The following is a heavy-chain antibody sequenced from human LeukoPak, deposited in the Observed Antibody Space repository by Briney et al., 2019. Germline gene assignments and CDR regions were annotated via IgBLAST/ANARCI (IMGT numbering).Heavy chain of an antibody. CDR2: ISSSSSYI. CDR1: GFTFSSYS. D-gene: IGHD6-19*01. V-gene: IGHV3-21*01. CDR3: ARDGKAVAVAFDI. Sequence: GGSLRVSCAASGFTFSSYSVNWVRQAPGKGLEWVSSISSSSSYIYYADSVKGRFTISRDNAKNSLYLQMNSLRAEDTAVYYCARDGKAVAVAFDIWGQGTMVTVSS. J-gene: IGHJ3*02.